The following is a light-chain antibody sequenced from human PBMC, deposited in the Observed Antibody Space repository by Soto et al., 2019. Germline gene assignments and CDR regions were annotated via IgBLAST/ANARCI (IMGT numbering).Light chain of an antibody. J-gene: IGKJ1*01. CDR3: QQYDNWPRT. CDR1: QSLSSN. Sequence: EIVMTQSPATLSVFPGERATLSCRASQSLSSNLAWYQQKPGQAPRLLMYGASTRASGVPGRFSGSGSGTEFTLTIYSLQSEDFAVYYCQQYDNWPRTFGQGTKVDI. CDR2: GAS. V-gene: IGKV3-15*01.